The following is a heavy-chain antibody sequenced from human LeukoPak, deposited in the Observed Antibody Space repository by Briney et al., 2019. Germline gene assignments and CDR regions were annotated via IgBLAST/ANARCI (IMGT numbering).Heavy chain of an antibody. Sequence: SVKVSCKASGGTFSSYAISWVRQAPGQGLEWMGGIIPILGIANYAQKFQGRVTITADKSTSTAYMELSSLRSEDTAVYYCARAPTNIAAAGTRADYWGQGTLVTVSS. D-gene: IGHD6-13*01. J-gene: IGHJ4*02. CDR3: ARAPTNIAAAGTRADY. CDR2: IIPILGIA. V-gene: IGHV1-69*10. CDR1: GGTFSSYA.